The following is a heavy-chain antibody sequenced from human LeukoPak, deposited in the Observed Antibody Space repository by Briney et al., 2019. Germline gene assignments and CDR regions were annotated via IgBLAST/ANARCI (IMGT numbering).Heavy chain of an antibody. CDR3: ARRNPPY. Sequence: GESLRLSCAAPGFAVNSQDMNGVRQAAGKGLEWVSLIYISGSTKYADSVQGRFTISRDNSKNTLYLQMNSLRAEDTAVYYCARRNPPYCGQGTLVSVSS. V-gene: IGHV3-66*04. CDR2: IYISGST. CDR1: GFAVNSQD. D-gene: IGHD2/OR15-2a*01. J-gene: IGHJ4*02.